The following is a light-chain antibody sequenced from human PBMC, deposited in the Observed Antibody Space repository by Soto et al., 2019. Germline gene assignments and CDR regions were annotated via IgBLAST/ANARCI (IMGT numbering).Light chain of an antibody. CDR3: QQYGSLPT. V-gene: IGKV3D-20*01. J-gene: IGKJ4*01. CDR2: DVS. CDR1: QSVSSVY. Sequence: EIVLTQSPATLSLSPGERATLSCGASQSVSSVYLAWYQQKPGLAPRLLIYDVSTRATGTPDRFSGSGSGTDFTLTISRLEPEDFAVYYCQQYGSLPTFGGGTKV.